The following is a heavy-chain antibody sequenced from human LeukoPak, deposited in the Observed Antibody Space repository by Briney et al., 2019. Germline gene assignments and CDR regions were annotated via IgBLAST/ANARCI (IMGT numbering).Heavy chain of an antibody. Sequence: GASVTVSCKASGYTFTSYGISWVRQAPGQGLEWMGWISAYNGNTNYAQKLQGRVTMTTDTSTSTAYMELRSLRSDDTAVYYCAREVWFGELWLNYYYGMDVWGQGTTVTVSS. J-gene: IGHJ6*02. CDR1: GYTFTSYG. V-gene: IGHV1-18*01. CDR3: AREVWFGELWLNYYYGMDV. CDR2: ISAYNGNT. D-gene: IGHD3-10*01.